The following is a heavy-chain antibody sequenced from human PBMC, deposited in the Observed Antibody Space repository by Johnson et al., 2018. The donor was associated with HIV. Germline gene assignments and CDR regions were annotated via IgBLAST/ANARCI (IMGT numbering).Heavy chain of an antibody. Sequence: QVQLVESGGGVVQPGRSLRLSCAASGFTFSGYAMHWVRQAPGKGLEWLAVISYDGSNQYYAASVKGRFTISRHNSKNTLYLQMNSLRAEDTAVYYCASVRSDYSNDDAFDIWGQGTMVTVSS. CDR1: GFTFSGYA. D-gene: IGHD4-11*01. CDR2: ISYDGSNQ. V-gene: IGHV3-30-3*01. CDR3: ASVRSDYSNDDAFDI. J-gene: IGHJ3*02.